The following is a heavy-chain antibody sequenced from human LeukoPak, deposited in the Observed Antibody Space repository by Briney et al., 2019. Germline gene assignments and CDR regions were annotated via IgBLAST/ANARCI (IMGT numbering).Heavy chain of an antibody. CDR1: GGSVSSGSYY. V-gene: IGHV4-61*01. D-gene: IGHD2-15*01. CDR2: IYYSGGT. CDR3: ARDQVGLYYYYYGMDV. Sequence: SETLSLTCTVSGGSVSSGSYYWSWIRRPPGKGLEWIGYIYYSGGTNYNPSLKSRVTISVDTSKNQFSLKLSSVTAADTAVYYCARDQVGLYYYYYGMDVWGQGTTVTVSS. J-gene: IGHJ6*02.